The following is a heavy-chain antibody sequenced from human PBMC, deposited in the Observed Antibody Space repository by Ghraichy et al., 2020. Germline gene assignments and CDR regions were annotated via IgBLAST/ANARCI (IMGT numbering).Heavy chain of an antibody. CDR2: IYPGDSDT. CDR1: GYSFTSYW. CDR3: ARLEGPPLDYYYGMDV. Sequence: GESLNISCKGSGYSFTSYWIGWVRQMPGKGLEWMGIIYPGDSDTRYSPSFQGQVTISADKSISTAYLQWSSLKASDTAMYYCARLEGPPLDYYYGMDVWGQGTTVTVSS. J-gene: IGHJ6*02. V-gene: IGHV5-51*01.